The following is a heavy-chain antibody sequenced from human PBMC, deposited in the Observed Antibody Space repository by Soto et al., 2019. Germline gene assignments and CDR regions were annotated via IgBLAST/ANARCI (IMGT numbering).Heavy chain of an antibody. CDR2: IYHSGST. CDR3: ARLRYDFWSGYYNPPFYYYYYGMDV. Sequence: SETLSPTCAVPGGSISSSNWWSWVRQPPGKGLEWIGEIYHSGSTNYNPSLKSRVTISVDKSKNQFSLKLSSVTAADTAVYYCARLRYDFWSGYYNPPFYYYYYGMDVWGQGTTVTVSS. V-gene: IGHV4-4*02. J-gene: IGHJ6*02. CDR1: GGSISSSNW. D-gene: IGHD3-3*01.